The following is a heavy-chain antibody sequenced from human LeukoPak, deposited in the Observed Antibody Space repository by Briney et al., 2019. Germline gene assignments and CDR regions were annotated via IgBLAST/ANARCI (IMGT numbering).Heavy chain of an antibody. V-gene: IGHV4-39*01. CDR2: IYQSGSGSS. Sequence: SGTLSLTCSVSGGSIISSNYYWGWIRQPPGKGLEWIGSIYQSGSGSSYYNPSLKSRVTISGDTSKNQFSLRPSSVTAADTAVYYCVSTLRFLPCRRFDYWGQGTLVTVPS. CDR1: GGSIISSNYY. CDR3: VSTLRFLPCRRFDY. D-gene: IGHD3-3*01. J-gene: IGHJ4*02.